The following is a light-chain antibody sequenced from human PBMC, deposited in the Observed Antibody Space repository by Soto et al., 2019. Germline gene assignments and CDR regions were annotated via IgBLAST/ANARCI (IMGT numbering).Light chain of an antibody. J-gene: IGLJ3*02. V-gene: IGLV2-14*01. CDR1: SSDVGGYNF. Sequence: QSALTQPASVSGSPGQSITISCTGTSSDVGGYNFVSWYQQHPGKAPRLIIYEVSSRPSGVSYRFSGSKSGNTASLTISGLKAEDEADYYCSSYTLRNTLVLFGGGTNLTVL. CDR2: EVS. CDR3: SSYTLRNTLVL.